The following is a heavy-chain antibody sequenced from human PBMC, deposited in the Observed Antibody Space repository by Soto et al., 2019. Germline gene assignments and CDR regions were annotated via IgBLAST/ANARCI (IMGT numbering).Heavy chain of an antibody. D-gene: IGHD6-13*01. V-gene: IGHV4-31*03. CDR3: ARGGIAAAAPPDY. Sequence: QVQLQESGPGLVKPSQTLSLTCTVSGGSISSGGYYWSWIRQHPGKGLEWIGYIYYSGSTYYNPSLKRRVTIPVDTSKTQFSLKLSSVTAADTAVYYCARGGIAAAAPPDYWGQGTLVTVSS. CDR1: GGSISSGGYY. J-gene: IGHJ4*02. CDR2: IYYSGST.